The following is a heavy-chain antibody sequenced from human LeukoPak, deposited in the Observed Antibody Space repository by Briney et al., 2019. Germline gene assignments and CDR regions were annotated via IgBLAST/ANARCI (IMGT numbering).Heavy chain of an antibody. Sequence: GGSLRLSCTASGFSFSGYWMSWVRQAPGKGLEWVANINQDGSAQYYVDSVKGQFTISRDNAKNSLYLQMNSLRAEDTAVYYCARDSGSYRRYFDYWGQGTLVTVSS. V-gene: IGHV3-7*01. CDR3: ARDSGSYRRYFDY. J-gene: IGHJ4*02. CDR1: GFSFSGYW. CDR2: INQDGSAQ. D-gene: IGHD1-26*01.